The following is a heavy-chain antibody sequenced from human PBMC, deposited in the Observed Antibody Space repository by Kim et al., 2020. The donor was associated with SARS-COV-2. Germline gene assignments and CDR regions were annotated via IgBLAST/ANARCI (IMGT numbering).Heavy chain of an antibody. CDR2: IYYSGST. V-gene: IGHV4-39*01. D-gene: IGHD3-10*01. Sequence: SETLSLTCTVSGGSISSSSYYWGWIRQPPGKGLEWIGSIYYSGSTYYNPSLKSRVTISVDTSKNQFSLKLSSVTAADTAVYYCARHRPAYYGSGSYYHFDYWGQGTLVTVSS. CDR1: GGSISSSSYY. J-gene: IGHJ4*02. CDR3: ARHRPAYYGSGSYYHFDY.